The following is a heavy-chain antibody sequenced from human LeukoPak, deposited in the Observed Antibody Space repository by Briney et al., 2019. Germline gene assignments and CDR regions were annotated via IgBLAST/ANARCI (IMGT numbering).Heavy chain of an antibody. Sequence: PSETLSLTCTVSGGSISSYYWSWIRQPPGKGLEWIGYIYYSGSTNYNPSLKSRVTISVDTSKNQFSLKLSSVTAADTAVYYCARGKGRNGGWRQPFDPWGQGTLVTVSS. V-gene: IGHV4-59*01. CDR3: ARGKGRNGGWRQPFDP. CDR2: IYYSGST. J-gene: IGHJ5*02. D-gene: IGHD6-19*01. CDR1: GGSISSYY.